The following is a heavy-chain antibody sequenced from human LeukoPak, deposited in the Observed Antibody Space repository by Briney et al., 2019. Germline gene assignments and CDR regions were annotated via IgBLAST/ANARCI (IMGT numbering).Heavy chain of an antibody. J-gene: IGHJ4*02. Sequence: SETLSLTCAVYGGSFSGYYWSWIRQPPGKGLEWIGEINHSGSTNYNPSLKSRVTISVDTSKNQFSLKLSSVTAAGTAVYYCAREGAVLSYFDYWAREPWSPSPQ. CDR2: INHSGST. CDR1: GGSFSGYY. V-gene: IGHV4-34*01. D-gene: IGHD1-26*01. CDR3: AREGAVLSYFDY.